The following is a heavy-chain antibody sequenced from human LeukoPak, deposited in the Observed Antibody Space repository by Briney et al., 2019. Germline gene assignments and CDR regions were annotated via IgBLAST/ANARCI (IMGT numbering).Heavy chain of an antibody. CDR1: GFTFSSYA. CDR2: ISYDGSNK. CDR3: ANQKGSGSYYKGTYYYYYYMDV. D-gene: IGHD3-10*01. V-gene: IGHV3-30*04. J-gene: IGHJ6*03. Sequence: GSLRLSCAASGFTFSSYALHWVRQAPGKGLEWVATISYDGSNKKYADSVKGRITISRDNSKNTLYLQMNSLRAEDTAVYYCANQKGSGSYYKGTYYYYYYMDVWGKGTTVTISS.